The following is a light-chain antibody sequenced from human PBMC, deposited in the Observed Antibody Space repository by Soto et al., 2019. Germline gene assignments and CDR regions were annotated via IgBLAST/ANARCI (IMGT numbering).Light chain of an antibody. CDR3: QQRSNWPPT. CDR1: QSVSSY. J-gene: IGKJ2*01. Sequence: EIELTQSPATLSLSPGDRATLSCRASQSVSSYLAWYQQKPGQAPRLLIYEASNSATGIPARFSGSGSGTDFTLTISRLAPEDLAVYYCQQRSNWPPTFGQGTKLEIK. V-gene: IGKV3-11*01. CDR2: EAS.